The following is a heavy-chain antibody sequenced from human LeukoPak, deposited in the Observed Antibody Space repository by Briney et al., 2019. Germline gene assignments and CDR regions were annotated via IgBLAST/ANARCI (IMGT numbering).Heavy chain of an antibody. D-gene: IGHD3-22*01. Sequence: GGSLRLSCAASGFTASSNYMSWVRQAPGKGLEWVSVIYSGGSTYYADSVKGRFTISRDNSKNTLYLQMNSLRAEDTAVYYCARDADSSGYYYYMDVWGKGTTVTVSS. V-gene: IGHV3-53*01. CDR1: GFTASSNY. CDR3: ARDADSSGYYYYMDV. J-gene: IGHJ6*03. CDR2: IYSGGST.